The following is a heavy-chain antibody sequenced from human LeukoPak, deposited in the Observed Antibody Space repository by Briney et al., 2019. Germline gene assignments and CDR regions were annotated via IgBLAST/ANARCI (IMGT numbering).Heavy chain of an antibody. V-gene: IGHV3-48*02. D-gene: IGHD3-22*01. Sequence: GGSLRLSCAASGFTFSSYSMNWVRQAPGKGLEWVSYISSSSSTIYYADSVKGRFTISRDNAKNSLYLQMNSLRDEDTAVYYCARDQEAMIGVHWQSPNHWGQGTLVTVSS. CDR3: ARDQEAMIGVHWQSPNH. CDR1: GFTFSSYS. J-gene: IGHJ4*02. CDR2: ISSSSSTI.